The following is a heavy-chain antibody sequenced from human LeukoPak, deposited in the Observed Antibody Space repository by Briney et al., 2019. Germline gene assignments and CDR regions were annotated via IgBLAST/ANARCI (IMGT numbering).Heavy chain of an antibody. V-gene: IGHV4-39*01. CDR3: ARHHKGRGLQQEIDY. CDR1: GGSISSGSYY. Sequence: SETLSLTCTVSGGSISSGSYYWGWIRQPPEKGLEYIGSIYYSGSTYYNPSLKSRVTISVDTSKNQFSLKLTSVTAADTAVYYCARHHKGRGLQQEIDYWGQGTLVTVSS. CDR2: IYYSGST. J-gene: IGHJ4*02. D-gene: IGHD1-1*01.